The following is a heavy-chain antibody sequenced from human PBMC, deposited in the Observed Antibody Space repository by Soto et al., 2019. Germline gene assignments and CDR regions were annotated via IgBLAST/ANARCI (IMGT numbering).Heavy chain of an antibody. CDR3: APSSGWPEYFQH. CDR1: GFTFSSYA. Sequence: GSLRLSCAASGFTFSSYAMSWVRQAPGKGLEWVSAISGSGGSTYYADSVKGRFTISRDNSKNTLYLQMNSLRAEDTAVYYCAPSSGWPEYFQHWGQGTLVTVSS. J-gene: IGHJ1*01. V-gene: IGHV3-23*01. CDR2: ISGSGGST. D-gene: IGHD6-19*01.